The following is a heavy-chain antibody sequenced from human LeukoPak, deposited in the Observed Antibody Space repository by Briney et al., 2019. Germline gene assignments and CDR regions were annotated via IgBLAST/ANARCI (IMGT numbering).Heavy chain of an antibody. D-gene: IGHD7-27*01. Sequence: SGPTLVNPTQTLTLTCTFSGFSLGTSGVGVGWIRQPPGKALEWLALIYWDDDKRYIPSLKSRLTITKDTSKNQVVLTVTNMDPVDTGTYYCTHRLKRNWGSGAFDIWGQGTMVTVSS. J-gene: IGHJ3*02. CDR3: THRLKRNWGSGAFDI. V-gene: IGHV2-5*02. CDR1: GFSLGTSGVG. CDR2: IYWDDDK.